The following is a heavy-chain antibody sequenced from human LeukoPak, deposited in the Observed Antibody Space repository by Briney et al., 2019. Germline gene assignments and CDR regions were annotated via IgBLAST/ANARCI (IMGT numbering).Heavy chain of an antibody. CDR1: GGTFSSYA. J-gene: IGHJ4*02. Sequence: ASVKVSCKASGGTFSSYAISWVRQAPGQGLEWMGIINPSGGSTSYAQKFQGRVTMTRDTSTSTVYMELSSLRSEDTAVYYCARDSGDDSSSWYEVYYWGQGTLVTVSS. D-gene: IGHD6-13*01. CDR3: ARDSGDDSSSWYEVYY. CDR2: INPSGGST. V-gene: IGHV1-46*01.